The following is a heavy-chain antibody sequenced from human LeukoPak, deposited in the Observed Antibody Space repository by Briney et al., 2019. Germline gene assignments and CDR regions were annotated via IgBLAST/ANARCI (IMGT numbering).Heavy chain of an antibody. CDR2: IIPIFGTA. J-gene: IGHJ3*02. CDR3: ARDLGSEAAADNVGVAFNI. D-gene: IGHD6-13*01. CDR1: GGTFSSYA. V-gene: IGHV1-69*05. Sequence: SVKVSCKASGGTFSSYAISWVRQAPGQGLEWMGGIIPIFGTANYAQKFQGRVTITTDESTSTAYMELSSLRSEDTAVYYCARDLGSEAAADNVGVAFNIWGQGTMVTVSS.